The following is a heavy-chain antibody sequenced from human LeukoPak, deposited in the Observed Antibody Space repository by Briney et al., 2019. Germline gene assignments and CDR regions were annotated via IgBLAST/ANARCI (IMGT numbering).Heavy chain of an antibody. J-gene: IGHJ4*02. CDR1: GGSISSYY. CDR3: ARYIWGSYPTFEDY. CDR2: ISYSGST. Sequence: SETLSLTCTVSGGSISSYYWSWIRQPPGKGLEWIGYISYSGSTNYNPSLKSRVAISVDTSKNQFSLKLSSVTAADTAVYYCARYIWGSYPTFEDYWGQGTLVTVSS. V-gene: IGHV4-59*01. D-gene: IGHD3-16*02.